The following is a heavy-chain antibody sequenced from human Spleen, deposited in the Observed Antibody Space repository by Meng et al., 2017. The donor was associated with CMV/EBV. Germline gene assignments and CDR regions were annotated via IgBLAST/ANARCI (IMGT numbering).Heavy chain of an antibody. D-gene: IGHD2-15*01. V-gene: IGHV3-30-3*01. J-gene: IGHJ4*02. CDR1: GFTFSSYA. Sequence: VQLVEAGGGVVQPGGSLRLSCAASGFTFSSYAMHWVRQAPGKGLEWVAVISYDGSNKYYADSVKGRFTISRDNSKNTLYLQMNSLRAEDTAVYYCAREGGLDYWGQGTLVTVSS. CDR2: ISYDGSNK. CDR3: AREGGLDY.